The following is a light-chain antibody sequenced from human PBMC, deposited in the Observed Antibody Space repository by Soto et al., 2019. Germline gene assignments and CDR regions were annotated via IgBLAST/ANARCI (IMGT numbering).Light chain of an antibody. J-gene: IGLJ1*01. V-gene: IGLV1-44*01. CDR2: SNS. CDR1: GSNIAFDT. CDR3: AAWDGSNV. Sequence: QSVLTQPPSASGTPGQRVTISCSGSGSNIAFDTVDWYQQLPGAAPKLLIYSNSQRPLGVPVRFSGSKSGTSASLAISGLQSEDEADYYCAAWDGSNVFRTGTTVTVL.